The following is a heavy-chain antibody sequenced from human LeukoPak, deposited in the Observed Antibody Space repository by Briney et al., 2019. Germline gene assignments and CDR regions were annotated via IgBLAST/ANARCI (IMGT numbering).Heavy chain of an antibody. J-gene: IGHJ4*02. D-gene: IGHD3-16*02. CDR1: GFTFSSYW. V-gene: IGHV3-7*03. CDR2: IKQDGSEK. CDR3: ARDPTPYGYVWGSYRLEDY. Sequence: GGSLRLSCAASGFTFSSYWMSWVRQAPGKGLEWVANIKQDGSEKYYVDSVKGRFTISRDNAKNSLYLQMNSLRAEDTAVYYCARDPTPYGYVWGSYRLEDYWGQGTLVTVSS.